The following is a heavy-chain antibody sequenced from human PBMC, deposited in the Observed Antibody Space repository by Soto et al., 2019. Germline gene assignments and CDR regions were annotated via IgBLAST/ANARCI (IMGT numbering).Heavy chain of an antibody. CDR2: IDPRGGGT. J-gene: IGHJ5*02. V-gene: IGHV1-46*03. CDR1: GYRFTKYY. Sequence: QVQLVQSGPEVKKPGASVKISCRASGYRFTKYYVHWVRQAPGQGLEWMGVIDPRGGGTTYAQKFQDRVTMTMDSGLSTVFFDLASLRSEDTAMYFCASHCSTRCSDWIDPWGQGTLVIVSS. CDR3: ASHCSTRCSDWIDP. D-gene: IGHD2-15*01.